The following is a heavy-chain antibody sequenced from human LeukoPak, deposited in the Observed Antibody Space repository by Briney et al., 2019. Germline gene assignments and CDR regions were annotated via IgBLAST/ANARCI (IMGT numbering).Heavy chain of an antibody. V-gene: IGHV1-18*01. CDR3: ARYEWSGAPHY. CDR1: GYTFTSYD. CDR2: ISAYNGNT. D-gene: IGHD3-3*01. Sequence: ASVKVSCKASGYTFTSYDISWVRQAPGQGLEWMGWISAYNGNTNYTQKLQDRVTMTTDTSASTAYMVLRSLRSDDTAVYYCARYEWSGAPHYWGQGTLVTVSS. J-gene: IGHJ4*02.